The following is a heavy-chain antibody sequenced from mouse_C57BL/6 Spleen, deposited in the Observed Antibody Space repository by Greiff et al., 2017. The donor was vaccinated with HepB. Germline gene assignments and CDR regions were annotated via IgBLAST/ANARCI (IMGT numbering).Heavy chain of an antibody. J-gene: IGHJ3*01. CDR2: IDPSDSYT. CDR1: GYTFTSYW. D-gene: IGHD1-1*01. V-gene: IGHV1-69*01. CDR3: AIKPPFTTVVAKGAWFAY. Sequence: QVQLQQPGAELVMPGASVKLSCTASGYTFTSYWMHWVKQRPGQGLEWIGEIDPSDSYTNYNQKFKGKSTLTVDKSSSTAYMQLSSLTSEDSAVYYCAIKPPFTTVVAKGAWFAYWGQGTLVTVSA.